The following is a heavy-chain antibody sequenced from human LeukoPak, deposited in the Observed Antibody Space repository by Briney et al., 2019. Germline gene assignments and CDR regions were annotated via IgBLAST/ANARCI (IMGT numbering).Heavy chain of an antibody. CDR1: GGSISSSSYY. D-gene: IGHD3-10*01. CDR3: ARGPYGSGSYRGQKFDY. V-gene: IGHV4-39*07. CDR2: INHSGST. Sequence: SETLSLTCTVSGGSISSSSYYWSWIRQPPGKGLEWIGEINHSGSTNYNPSLKSRVTISVDTSKNQFSLKLSSVTAADTAVYYCARGPYGSGSYRGQKFDYWGQGTLVTVSS. J-gene: IGHJ4*02.